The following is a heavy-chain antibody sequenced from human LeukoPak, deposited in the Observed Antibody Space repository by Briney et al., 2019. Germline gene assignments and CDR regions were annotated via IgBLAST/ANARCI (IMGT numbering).Heavy chain of an antibody. CDR3: ARELPREVTLDY. J-gene: IGHJ4*01. CDR1: GFTFSSYA. Sequence: GGSLRLSCAASGFTFSSYAMAWVRQAPGKGLEWVSAIGGSGATTYTADSVKGRFTISRDNAKNTLYLQMKSLRAEDTAVYYCARELPREVTLDYWGQGTPVTVSS. D-gene: IGHD2-21*02. CDR2: IGGSGATT. V-gene: IGHV3-23*01.